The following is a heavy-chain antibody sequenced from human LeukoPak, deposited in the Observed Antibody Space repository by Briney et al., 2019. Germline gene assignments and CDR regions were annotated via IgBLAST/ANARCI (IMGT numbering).Heavy chain of an antibody. J-gene: IGHJ4*02. Sequence: ASVKASCKASGYTFTSYGISWVRQAPGQGLEWMGWVSTYTGNTNYAQKFQGRVTMTTDTTTSTAYMELRSLRSDDTAVYYCARDSEYSSSWSAFDYWGQGTLVTVSS. CDR2: VSTYTGNT. CDR1: GYTFTSYG. D-gene: IGHD6-13*01. CDR3: ARDSEYSSSWSAFDY. V-gene: IGHV1-18*01.